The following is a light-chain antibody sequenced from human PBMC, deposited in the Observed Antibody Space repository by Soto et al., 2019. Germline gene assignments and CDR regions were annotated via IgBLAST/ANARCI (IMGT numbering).Light chain of an antibody. J-gene: IGKJ3*01. V-gene: IGKV1-5*03. CDR2: KAS. Sequence: DIQMTQSPSTLSASVGDRVTITCRASQSISSWLAWYQQKPGKAPKLLIYKASSLKSGVPSRFSGSGSGTEFTLTISSLQPDDFATYYCQQYNSYWFTFGPGTKVDIK. CDR1: QSISSW. CDR3: QQYNSYWFT.